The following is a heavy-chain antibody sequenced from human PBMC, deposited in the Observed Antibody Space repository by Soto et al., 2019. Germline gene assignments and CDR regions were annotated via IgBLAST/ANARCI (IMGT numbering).Heavy chain of an antibody. Sequence: SETLSLTCTVSGGSISSSSYYWGWIRQPPGKGLEWIGSIYYSGSTYYNPSLKSRVTISVDTSKNQFSLKLSSVTAADTAVYYCARLLLGYCSGGSCYSGYYYMDVWGKGTTVTGSS. CDR3: ARLLLGYCSGGSCYSGYYYMDV. V-gene: IGHV4-39*01. CDR1: GGSISSSSYY. CDR2: IYYSGST. J-gene: IGHJ6*03. D-gene: IGHD2-15*01.